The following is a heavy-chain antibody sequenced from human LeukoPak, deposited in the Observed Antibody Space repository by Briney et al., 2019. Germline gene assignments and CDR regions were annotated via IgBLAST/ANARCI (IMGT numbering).Heavy chain of an antibody. V-gene: IGHV1-2*06. D-gene: IGHD3-10*01. CDR2: INPKSGGT. Sequence: ASVKVSCKASGYTLTGYYMHWVRQAPGQGLEWMGRINPKSGGTNYAQKFQGRVTMTRDTSISTAYMELSRLRSDDTAVYYCARDQGGSGSSNFDYWGQGTLVTVSS. CDR1: GYTLTGYY. CDR3: ARDQGGSGSSNFDY. J-gene: IGHJ4*02.